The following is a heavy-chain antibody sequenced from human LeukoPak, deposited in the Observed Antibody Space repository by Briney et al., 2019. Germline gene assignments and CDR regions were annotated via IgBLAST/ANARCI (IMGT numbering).Heavy chain of an antibody. V-gene: IGHV4-34*01. CDR1: GGSFSGYY. CDR2: INHSGST. J-gene: IGHJ4*02. D-gene: IGHD3-10*01. Sequence: SETLSLTCAVYGGSFSGYYWSWIRQPPGKGLEWFGEINHSGSTNYNPSLKSRVTISVDTSKNLFSLKLSSVTAADTAVYYCARFTMVRGVMPGFDYWGQGTLVTVSS. CDR3: ARFTMVRGVMPGFDY.